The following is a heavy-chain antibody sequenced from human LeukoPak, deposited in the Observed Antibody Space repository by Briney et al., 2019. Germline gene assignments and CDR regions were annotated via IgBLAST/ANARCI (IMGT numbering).Heavy chain of an antibody. CDR2: IFTDGSTT. CDR1: EFNFFSYG. Sequence: GGSLRLSCVASEFNFFSYGMQWVRQAPGRGLVWVSRIFTDGSTTSYADSVKGRFTISRNNAKNTLYLQMNSLRAEDTAVYYCARELPREVTLDYWGQGTLVTVSP. D-gene: IGHD2-21*02. CDR3: ARELPREVTLDY. J-gene: IGHJ4*01. V-gene: IGHV3-74*01.